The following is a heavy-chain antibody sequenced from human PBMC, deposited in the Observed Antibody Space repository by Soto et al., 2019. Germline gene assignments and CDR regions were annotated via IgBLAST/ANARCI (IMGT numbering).Heavy chain of an antibody. Sequence: HPVGSLRLSCAASGFTFSSYAMSWVRQAPGKGLEWVSAISGSGSTFYADSVKGRFTISRDNSKNTLYLQMNSLRAEDTAVYYCAKEKDYDYVWGSYRYTSDYWGQGTLVTVSS. CDR1: GFTFSSYA. V-gene: IGHV3-23*01. CDR2: ISGSGST. CDR3: AKEKDYDYVWGSYRYTSDY. D-gene: IGHD3-16*02. J-gene: IGHJ4*02.